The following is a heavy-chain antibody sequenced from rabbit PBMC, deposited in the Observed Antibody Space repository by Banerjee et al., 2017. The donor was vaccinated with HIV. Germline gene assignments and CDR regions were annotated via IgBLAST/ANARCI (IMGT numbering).Heavy chain of an antibody. V-gene: IGHV1S45*01. CDR2: IYTGSGNT. CDR1: GFSFSSGYY. CDR3: ASSSDYTHFNL. J-gene: IGHJ4*01. Sequence: HEQLEESGGDLVKPEVSLTLTCTASGFSFSSGYYMCWVRQAPGKGLEWIACIYTGSGNTYYASWAKGRFTISKTSSTTVTLQMTSLTAADTATYFCASSSDYTHFNLWGQGTLVTVS. D-gene: IGHD8-1*01.